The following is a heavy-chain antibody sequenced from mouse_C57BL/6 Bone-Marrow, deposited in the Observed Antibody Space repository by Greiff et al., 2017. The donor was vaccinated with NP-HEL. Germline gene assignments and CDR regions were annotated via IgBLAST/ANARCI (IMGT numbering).Heavy chain of an antibody. CDR3: ARLLRSGWYFDV. CDR1: GYTFTSYW. V-gene: IGHV1-69*01. CDR2: IDPSDSYT. J-gene: IGHJ1*03. D-gene: IGHD1-1*01. Sequence: QVQLQQPGAELVMPGASVKLSCKASGYTFTSYWMHWVKQRPGQGLEWIGEIDPSDSYTNYNQKFKGKSTLTVDKSSSTAYMQLSSLTSEDSAVYYCARLLRSGWYFDVWGTGTTVTVSS.